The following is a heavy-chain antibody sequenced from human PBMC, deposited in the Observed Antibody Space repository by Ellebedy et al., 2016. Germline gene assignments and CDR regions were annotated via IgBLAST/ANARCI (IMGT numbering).Heavy chain of an antibody. J-gene: IGHJ4*02. CDR3: ARSGFTTAAALEY. D-gene: IGHD2/OR15-2a*01. Sequence: SETLSLXXDVYGGSFGSFYWNWIRQPPGKGLEWIGEINHSGRANYNPSLTSRVTISLETSRSQFSLKLSSVTAADTAVYYCARSGFTTAAALEYWGQGVLVTVSS. V-gene: IGHV4-34*01. CDR1: GGSFGSFY. CDR2: INHSGRA.